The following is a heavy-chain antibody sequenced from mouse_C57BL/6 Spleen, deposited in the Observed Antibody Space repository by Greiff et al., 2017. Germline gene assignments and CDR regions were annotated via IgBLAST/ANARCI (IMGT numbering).Heavy chain of an antibody. V-gene: IGHV1-61*01. CDR3: ARAGGSSSDY. D-gene: IGHD1-1*01. CDR1: GYTFTSYW. CDR2: IYPSDSET. J-gene: IGHJ2*01. Sequence: QVQLQQPGAELVRPGSSVKLSCKASGYTFTSYWMDWVKQRPGQGLEWIGNIYPSDSETHYNQKFKDKATLTVDKSSSTAYMQLSSLTSEDSAVYYCARAGGSSSDYWGQGTTLTVSS.